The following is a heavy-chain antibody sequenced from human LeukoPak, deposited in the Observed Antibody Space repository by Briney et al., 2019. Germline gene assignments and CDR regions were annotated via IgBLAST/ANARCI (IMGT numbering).Heavy chain of an antibody. V-gene: IGHV6-1*01. J-gene: IGHJ3*02. CDR3: ARGVRLLWFGESSPDAFDI. D-gene: IGHD3-10*01. Sequence: SQTLSLTCAISGDSVSNNSAAWNWIRQSPWRGLEWLGRAYYGSKWYNDYSVYAVSVKSRITINPDTSKNQFSLQLNSVTAADTAVYYCARGVRLLWFGESSPDAFDIWGQGTMVTVSS. CDR2: AYYGSKWYN. CDR1: GDSVSNNSAA.